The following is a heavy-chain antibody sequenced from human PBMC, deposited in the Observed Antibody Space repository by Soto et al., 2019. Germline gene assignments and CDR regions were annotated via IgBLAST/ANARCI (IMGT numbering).Heavy chain of an antibody. D-gene: IGHD2-2*01. CDR2: IWYDGSNK. V-gene: IGHV3-33*01. CDR1: GFTFSSYG. J-gene: IGHJ4*02. Sequence: SLRLSCAASGFTFSSYGMHWVRQAPGKGLEWVAVIWYDGSNKYYADSVKGRFTISRDNSKNTLYLQMNSLRAEDTAVYYCARGDDCSSTSCYAGFDYFDYWGQGTLVTVSS. CDR3: ARGDDCSSTSCYAGFDYFDY.